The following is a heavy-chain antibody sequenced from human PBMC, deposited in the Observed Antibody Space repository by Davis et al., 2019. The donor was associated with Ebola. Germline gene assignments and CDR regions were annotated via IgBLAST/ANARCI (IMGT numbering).Heavy chain of an antibody. Sequence: PSETLSLTCAVYGGSFSGYYWSWIRQPPGKGLEWIGYIYYSGSTNYNPSLKSRVTISVDTSKNQFSLKLSSVTAADTAVYYCARLETTVTHWYFDLWGRGTLVTVSS. V-gene: IGHV4-59*01. CDR2: IYYSGST. CDR1: GGSFSGYY. CDR3: ARLETTVTHWYFDL. J-gene: IGHJ2*01. D-gene: IGHD4-17*01.